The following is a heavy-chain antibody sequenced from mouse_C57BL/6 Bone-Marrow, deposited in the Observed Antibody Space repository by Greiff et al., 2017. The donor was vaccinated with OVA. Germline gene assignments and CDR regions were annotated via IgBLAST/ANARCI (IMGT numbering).Heavy chain of an antibody. V-gene: IGHV2-4*01. CDR2: IWSGGST. J-gene: IGHJ1*03. CDR3: AKNGDDGDWYFDV. Sequence: QVQLKESGPGLVQPSQSLSITCTVSGFSLTSDGVHWVRQPPGKGLEWLGVIWSGGSTDYNAAFISRLSISKDNSKSQVFFKMNSLQADDTAIYYCAKNGDDGDWYFDVWGTGTTVTVSS. D-gene: IGHD2-12*01. CDR1: GFSLTSDG.